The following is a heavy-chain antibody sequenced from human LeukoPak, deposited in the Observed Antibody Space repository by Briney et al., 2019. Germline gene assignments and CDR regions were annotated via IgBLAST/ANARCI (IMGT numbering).Heavy chain of an antibody. Sequence: ASVKVSCKASGYTFTSYAMHWVRQAPGQRLEWMGWINAGNGNTKYSQKFQGRVTITRDTSASTAYMELSSLRSEDTAVYYCARDQGYYDSSGYYPLDYWGQGTLVTVSS. D-gene: IGHD3-22*01. CDR3: ARDQGYYDSSGYYPLDY. CDR1: GYTFTSYA. V-gene: IGHV1-3*01. CDR2: INAGNGNT. J-gene: IGHJ4*02.